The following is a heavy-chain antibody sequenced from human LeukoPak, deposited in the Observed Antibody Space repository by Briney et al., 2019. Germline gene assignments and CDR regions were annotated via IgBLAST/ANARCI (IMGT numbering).Heavy chain of an antibody. V-gene: IGHV3-30-3*01. D-gene: IGHD6-13*01. CDR1: GFTFSSYA. Sequence: GGSLRLSCAASGFTFSSYAMHWVRQAPGKGLEWVSVISYDGSNKYYADSVKGRFTISRDNSKNTLYLQMNSLRAEDAAVYYCARASRAYGISWPPDYWGQGTLVTVSS. CDR2: ISYDGSNK. CDR3: ARASRAYGISWPPDY. J-gene: IGHJ4*02.